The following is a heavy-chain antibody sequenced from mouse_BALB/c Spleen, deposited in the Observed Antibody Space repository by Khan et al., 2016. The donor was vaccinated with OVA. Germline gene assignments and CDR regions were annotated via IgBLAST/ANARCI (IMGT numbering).Heavy chain of an antibody. Sequence: VQLKESGPGLVKPSQSLSLTCTVTGYSITSDYAWNWIRQFPGNKLEWMGYISYSGNTKYNPSLKSRISMTRDTSKNQFFLQLNSVTTEDTATYYCARVYGGDFDYGGQGTTLIVSS. CDR1: GYSITSDYA. J-gene: IGHJ2*01. CDR3: ARVYGGDFDY. D-gene: IGHD1-1*02. V-gene: IGHV3-2*02. CDR2: ISYSGNT.